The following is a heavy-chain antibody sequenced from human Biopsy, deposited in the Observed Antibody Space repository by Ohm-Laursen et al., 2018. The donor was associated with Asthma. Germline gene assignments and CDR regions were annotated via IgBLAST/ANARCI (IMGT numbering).Heavy chain of an antibody. CDR1: GDSFSNYA. CDR2: LIPVLGTP. V-gene: IGHV1-69*13. Sequence: GASVKVSCKASGDSFSNYAISWVRQAPGQGLEWMGGLIPVLGTPDHAQMFEGRVTITADESTSTAYMELSSLSSEDTAVYYCARGYSGSDRFVYYYSGLEVWGQGTTVTVSS. J-gene: IGHJ6*02. D-gene: IGHD5-12*01. CDR3: ARGYSGSDRFVYYYSGLEV.